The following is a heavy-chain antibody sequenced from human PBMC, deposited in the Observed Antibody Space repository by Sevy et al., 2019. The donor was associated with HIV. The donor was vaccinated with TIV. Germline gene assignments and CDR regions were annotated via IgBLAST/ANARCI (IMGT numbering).Heavy chain of an antibody. Sequence: GGSLRLSCAASGFTFSTYPMHWVRQAPGRALEWVAYIYYDGNNRYYAASVKGRFTISRDNSMNTLYLQMTSLRPEDTAVYYCAIDFWSAKYMYNYYWGQGALVTVSS. J-gene: IGHJ4*02. CDR2: IYYDGNNR. V-gene: IGHV3-30*02. CDR1: GFTFSTYP. CDR3: AIDFWSAKYMYNYY. D-gene: IGHD1-1*01.